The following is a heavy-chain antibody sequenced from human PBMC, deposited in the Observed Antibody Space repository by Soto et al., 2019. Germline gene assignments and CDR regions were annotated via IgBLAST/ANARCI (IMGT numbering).Heavy chain of an antibody. J-gene: IGHJ1*01. D-gene: IGHD3-16*01. V-gene: IGHV3-9*01. Sequence: SGGSLRLSCAVSGFTFDDNAMHWVRQAPEKGLEWVSGINWKSDIGYADSVKGRFTISRDNAENSLYLQMNSLRAEDTALYYCAISQHRGGRTTFIYWGQGTQVTVYS. CDR3: AISQHRGGRTTFIY. CDR1: GFTFDDNA. CDR2: INWKSDI.